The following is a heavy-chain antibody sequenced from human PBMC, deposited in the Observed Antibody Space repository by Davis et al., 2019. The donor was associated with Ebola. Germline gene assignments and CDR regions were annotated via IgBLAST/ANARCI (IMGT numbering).Heavy chain of an antibody. CDR2: ISGSGGST. CDR3: AKDRKAVARNSGGLDN. CDR1: GFTFSSYA. Sequence: GSLRLSCAASGFTFSSYAMSWVRQAPGKGLEWVSAISGSGGSTYYADSVKGRFTISRDNSKNTLYLQMNSLRAEDTDVYYCAKDRKAVARNSGGLDNWGQGTLVTVSS. J-gene: IGHJ4*02. V-gene: IGHV3-23*01. D-gene: IGHD6-19*01.